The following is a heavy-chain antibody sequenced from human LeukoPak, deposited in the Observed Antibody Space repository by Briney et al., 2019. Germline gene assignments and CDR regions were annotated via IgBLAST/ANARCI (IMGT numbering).Heavy chain of an antibody. CDR2: ISWNGGSI. V-gene: IGHV3-9*01. CDR3: AELGITMIGGV. J-gene: IGHJ6*04. D-gene: IGHD3-10*02. CDR1: GFTFDDYA. Sequence: GGSLRLSCAASGFTFDDYAMHWVRQAPGKGLEWVSDISWNGGSIGYAVSVKGRFTIYRDHAKNSLYLQMNSLRAEDTAVYYCAELGITMIGGVWGKGTTVTISS.